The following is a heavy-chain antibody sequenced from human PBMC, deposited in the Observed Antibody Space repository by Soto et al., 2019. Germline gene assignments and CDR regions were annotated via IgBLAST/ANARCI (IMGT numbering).Heavy chain of an antibody. CDR2: IYWDGDE. Sequence: QITLKESGPTLVKPTQTLTLTCTFSGFSLTSRGVGVGWIRQPPGEALECLAIIYWDGDERYSPSLRSRLTTAKDTSKTQVVLTLTNMDPVDTATYFCAHRNDYGDYGGGFGYWGQGTLVTVSS. J-gene: IGHJ4*02. CDR3: AHRNDYGDYGGGFGY. CDR1: GFSLTSRGVG. D-gene: IGHD4-17*01. V-gene: IGHV2-5*02.